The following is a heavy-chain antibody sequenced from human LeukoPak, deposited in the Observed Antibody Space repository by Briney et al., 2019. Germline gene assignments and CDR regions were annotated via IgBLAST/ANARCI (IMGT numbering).Heavy chain of an antibody. Sequence: SETLSLTCTVSGVSISSYYWSWIRQPPGKGLEWIGYIYYSGSTNYNPSLESRVTISVDTSKNQFSLKLSSVTAADTAVYYCARRVVPAAKSTGWFDPWGQGTLVTVSS. D-gene: IGHD2-2*01. J-gene: IGHJ5*02. CDR1: GVSISSYY. CDR3: ARRVVPAAKSTGWFDP. CDR2: IYYSGST. V-gene: IGHV4-59*01.